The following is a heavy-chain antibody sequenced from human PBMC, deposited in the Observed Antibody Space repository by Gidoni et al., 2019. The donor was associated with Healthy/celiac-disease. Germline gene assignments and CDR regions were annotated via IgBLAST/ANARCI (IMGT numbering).Heavy chain of an antibody. CDR2: ISGSGGST. V-gene: IGHV3-23*01. Sequence: EVQLLESGGGFVQPGWSLSISCSASGFTFRSYAMSWVRQAPGKGLGWVSAISGSGGSTYYADSVKGRFTISRDNSKNTLYLQMNSLRAEYTAVYYCAKDLDLTQGDSSGYDDAFDIWGQGTMVTVSS. D-gene: IGHD3-22*01. J-gene: IGHJ3*02. CDR3: AKDLDLTQGDSSGYDDAFDI. CDR1: GFTFRSYA.